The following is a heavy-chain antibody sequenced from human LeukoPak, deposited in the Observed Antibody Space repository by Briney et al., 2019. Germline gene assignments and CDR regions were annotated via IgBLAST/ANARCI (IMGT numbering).Heavy chain of an antibody. CDR3: AKNRWVRAPFDI. CDR2: ISVSGNT. Sequence: GGSLRLSCAASGFTLSSYAMSLVRQAPGKGLEWASAISVSGNTYHADSVKGRFTISRVSSKNTLYLQMNRLRAEDAAVYYCAKNRWVRAPFDIWGQGTMVTVSS. J-gene: IGHJ3*02. CDR1: GFTLSSYA. V-gene: IGHV3-23*01. D-gene: IGHD3-16*02.